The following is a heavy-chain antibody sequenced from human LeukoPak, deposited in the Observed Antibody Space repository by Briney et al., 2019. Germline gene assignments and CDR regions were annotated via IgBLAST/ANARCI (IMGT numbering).Heavy chain of an antibody. D-gene: IGHD1-1*01. CDR3: ASRGTTGS. CDR2: VSGGGSEK. Sequence: TGGSLRLSCAASGFTFSSYAMSWVRQAPGKGLEWVSTVSGGGSEKNYADSVKGRFTISRDNSRNTLYLQMNSLRDEDTAVYYCASRGTTGSWGQGTLVTVSS. J-gene: IGHJ5*02. V-gene: IGHV3-23*01. CDR1: GFTFSSYA.